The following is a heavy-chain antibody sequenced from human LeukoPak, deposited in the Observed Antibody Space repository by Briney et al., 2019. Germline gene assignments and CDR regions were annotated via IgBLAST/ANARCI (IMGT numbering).Heavy chain of an antibody. Sequence: SGGSLRLSCAASGFTFSSYGMHWVRQAPGKGLEWVAVIWYDGSNKYYADSVKGRFTISRDNSKNTLYLQMNSLRAEDTAVYYCARDFGVCSSTSCQLYYYYYMDVWGEGTTVTVSS. V-gene: IGHV3-33*01. J-gene: IGHJ6*03. CDR3: ARDFGVCSSTSCQLYYYYYMDV. CDR1: GFTFSSYG. CDR2: IWYDGSNK. D-gene: IGHD2-2*01.